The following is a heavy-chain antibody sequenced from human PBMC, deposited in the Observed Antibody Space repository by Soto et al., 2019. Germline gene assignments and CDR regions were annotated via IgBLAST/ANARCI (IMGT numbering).Heavy chain of an antibody. CDR1: GCTFSSYR. J-gene: IGHJ6*02. CDR3: ARAEVDFWSGPLDYGMDV. Sequence: GSLRLSCAASGCTFSSYRMSWVRQAPGKGLEWVANIKQDGSEKYYVDSVKGRFTISRDNAKNSLYLQMNRLRAEDTAVYYCARAEVDFWSGPLDYGMDVWGQGTTVTVSS. V-gene: IGHV3-7*04. CDR2: IKQDGSEK. D-gene: IGHD3-3*01.